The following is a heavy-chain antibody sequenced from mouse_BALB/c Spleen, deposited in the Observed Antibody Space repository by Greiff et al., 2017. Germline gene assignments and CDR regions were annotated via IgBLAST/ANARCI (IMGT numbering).Heavy chain of an antibody. CDR1: GFAFSSYD. CDR3: ARRGLRRDYYAMDY. D-gene: IGHD2-2*01. V-gene: IGHV5-12-1*01. Sequence: EVQGVESGGGLVKPGGSLKLSCAASGFAFSSYDMSWVRQTPEKRLEWVAYISSGGGSTYYPDTVKGRFTISRDNAKNTLYLQMSSLKSEDTAMYYCARRGLRRDYYAMDYWGQGTSVTVSS. CDR2: ISSGGGST. J-gene: IGHJ4*01.